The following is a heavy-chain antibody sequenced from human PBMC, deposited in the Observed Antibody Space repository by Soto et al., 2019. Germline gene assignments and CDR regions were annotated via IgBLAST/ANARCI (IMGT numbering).Heavy chain of an antibody. CDR3: ARDQYSSSSLFYYYGMDV. J-gene: IGHJ6*02. V-gene: IGHV1-2*04. D-gene: IGHD6-6*01. Sequence: QVQLVQSGAEVKKPGASVKVSCKASGYTFTGYYMHWVRQAPGQGLEWMGWINPNSGGTNYAQKVQGWVTMTRDTSISTAYMELSRLRSDDTAVYYCARDQYSSSSLFYYYGMDVWGQGTTVTVSS. CDR2: INPNSGGT. CDR1: GYTFTGYY.